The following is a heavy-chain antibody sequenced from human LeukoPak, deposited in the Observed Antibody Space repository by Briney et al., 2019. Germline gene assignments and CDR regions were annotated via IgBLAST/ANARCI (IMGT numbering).Heavy chain of an antibody. D-gene: IGHD3-22*01. CDR1: GYTFTSYY. CDR2: INPSGGST. V-gene: IGHV1-46*01. CDR3: ARAGPNYDSSGYYPTTEYFQH. J-gene: IGHJ1*01. Sequence: ASVKVSCKASGYTFTSYYMHWVRQAPGQGLEWMGIINPSGGSTSYAQKFQGRVTMTRDTSTSTVYMELRSLRSEDTAVYYCARAGPNYDSSGYYPTTEYFQHWGQGTLVTVSS.